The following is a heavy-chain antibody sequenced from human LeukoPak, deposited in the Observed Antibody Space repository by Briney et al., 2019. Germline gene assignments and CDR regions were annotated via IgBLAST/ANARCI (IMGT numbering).Heavy chain of an antibody. Sequence: PGGSLRLSCAASGFTFSTYAMSWVRQAPGKGLEWVSVIYSGGSTYYADSVKGRFTISRDNSKNTLYLQMNSLRAEDTAVYYCARAVPWSTWYFDLWGRGTLVTVSS. CDR3: ARAVPWSTWYFDL. D-gene: IGHD2-15*01. J-gene: IGHJ2*01. CDR1: GFTFSTYA. V-gene: IGHV3-53*01. CDR2: IYSGGST.